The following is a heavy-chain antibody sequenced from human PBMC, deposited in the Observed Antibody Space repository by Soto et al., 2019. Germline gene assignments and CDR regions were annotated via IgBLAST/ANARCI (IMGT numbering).Heavy chain of an antibody. CDR1: GDSISSNGYY. Sequence: PSETLSLTCTVSGDSISSNGYYWSWIRQHPGKGLEWIGYIYYSGSTYYNPSLKSRVTISVDTSKNQFSLKLSSVTAADTAVYYCASNYYDSSGYCHFDYWGQGTLVTVS. J-gene: IGHJ4*02. V-gene: IGHV4-61*08. D-gene: IGHD3-22*01. CDR2: IYYSGST. CDR3: ASNYYDSSGYCHFDY.